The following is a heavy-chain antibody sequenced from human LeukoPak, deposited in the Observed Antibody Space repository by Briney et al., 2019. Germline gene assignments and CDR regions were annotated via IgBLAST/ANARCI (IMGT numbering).Heavy chain of an antibody. Sequence: NPSETLSLTCTVSGGSISSYYWSWIRQPAGKGLEWVGFIYYSGSTNYNPSLKSRVTISVDTSKNQFSLKLTSVTAADTAVYYCARTTEGGYTYGYFYYYYMDVWGKGTTVTISS. CDR3: ARTTEGGYTYGYFYYYYMDV. J-gene: IGHJ6*03. D-gene: IGHD5-18*01. V-gene: IGHV4-59*01. CDR2: IYYSGST. CDR1: GGSISSYY.